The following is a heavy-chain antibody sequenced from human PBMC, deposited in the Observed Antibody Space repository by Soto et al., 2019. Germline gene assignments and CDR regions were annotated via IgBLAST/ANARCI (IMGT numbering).Heavy chain of an antibody. CDR2: ISSGSSNI. V-gene: IGHV3-21*01. CDR1: GFAFRSYN. Sequence: EVQLVESGGGLVKPGGSLTLSCGASGFAFRSYNMNWVRQAPGKGLEWVASISSGSSNIYYADSVKGRFTISRDNAKNSLYLQMDSLRAEDSAVYYCASTTVVAAHFDFWGQGTLVTVSS. J-gene: IGHJ4*02. D-gene: IGHD2-15*01. CDR3: ASTTVVAAHFDF.